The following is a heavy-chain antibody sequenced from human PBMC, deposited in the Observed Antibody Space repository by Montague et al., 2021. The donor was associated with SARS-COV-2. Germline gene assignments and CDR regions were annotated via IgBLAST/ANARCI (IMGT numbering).Heavy chain of an antibody. D-gene: IGHD4-17*01. CDR2: IFDNGNT. J-gene: IGHJ6*02. Sequence: SETLPLTCSVSGGSISSHVWSWIRQPPGKGLEWIGNIFDNGNTNYIPSLKSRLTISVETSKTQISLKLASVTAADTAVYYCARGYYGDYGTHQHYYGMDVWGQGTKVIVSS. V-gene: IGHV4-59*11. CDR3: ARGYYGDYGTHQHYYGMDV. CDR1: GGSISSHV.